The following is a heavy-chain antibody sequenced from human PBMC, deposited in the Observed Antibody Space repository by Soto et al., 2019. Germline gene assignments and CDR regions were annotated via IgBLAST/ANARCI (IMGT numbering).Heavy chain of an antibody. J-gene: IGHJ5*02. CDR1: GYTFTGYY. D-gene: IGHD3-9*01. CDR3: ARDREVRYFDWSYPGFDP. CDR2: INPNSGGT. Sequence: ASVKVSCKASGYTFTGYYMHWVRQAPGQGLEWMGWINPNSGGTNYAQKFQGRVTRTRDTSISTAYMELSRLRSDDTAVYYCARDREVRYFDWSYPGFDPWGQGTLVTVSS. V-gene: IGHV1-2*02.